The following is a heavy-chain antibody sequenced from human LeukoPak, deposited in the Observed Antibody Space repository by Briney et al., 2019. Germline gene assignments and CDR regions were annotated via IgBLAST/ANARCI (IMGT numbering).Heavy chain of an antibody. CDR2: INPNSGDT. Sequence: GASVKVSCKASGYAFIGYFMHWLRQAPGQGLEWMGWINPNSGDTNYAQKFQGRVTMTRDTSISTAYMELSRLTSDDTAVYYCARYNYDSSGYYLDYWGQGTLVTVSS. V-gene: IGHV1-2*02. CDR3: ARYNYDSSGYYLDY. CDR1: GYAFIGYF. J-gene: IGHJ4*02. D-gene: IGHD3-22*01.